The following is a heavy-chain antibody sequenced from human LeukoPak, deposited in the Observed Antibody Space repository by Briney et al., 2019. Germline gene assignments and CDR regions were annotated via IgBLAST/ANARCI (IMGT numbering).Heavy chain of an antibody. J-gene: IGHJ1*01. D-gene: IGHD3-22*01. CDR3: ARRRYYDGSGYLE. CDR1: GDSVSRSDSY. CDR2: IYYSGRT. Sequence: SETLSLTCSVSGDSVSRSDSYWDWIRQPPGKGLEWIGAIYYSGRTHYSPSLKSRVTMSVDPSNNQFSLNLRSVTAADTALYYCARRRYYDGSGYLEWGQGTLLSVSS. V-gene: IGHV4-39*01.